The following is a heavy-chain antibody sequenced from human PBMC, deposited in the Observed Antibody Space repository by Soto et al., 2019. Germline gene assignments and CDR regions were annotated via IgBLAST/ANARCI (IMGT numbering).Heavy chain of an antibody. J-gene: IGHJ4*02. CDR3: SGWYWARGIDY. Sequence: EVQLVESGGGLVQPGGSLRLSCAASGFTFSSYWMHWVRQAPGKGLVWVSNINSDGSSTNYADSVKGRFTISRDNARNALCREMNSLRAEDTAVYCCSGWYWARGIDYWGQGTLVTVSS. CDR1: GFTFSSYW. D-gene: IGHD6-19*01. V-gene: IGHV3-74*01. CDR2: INSDGSST.